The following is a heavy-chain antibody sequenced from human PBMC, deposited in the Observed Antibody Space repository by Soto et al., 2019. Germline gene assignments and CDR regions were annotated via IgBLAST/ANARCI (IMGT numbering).Heavy chain of an antibody. CDR1: GGSISSYY. D-gene: IGHD3-3*01. CDR3: ARRRFGVVTSNYYYYYMDV. J-gene: IGHJ6*03. V-gene: IGHV4-59*08. Sequence: SQTLSLTCTVSGGSISSYYWSWIRQPPGKGLEWIGYIYYSGSTNYNPSLKSRVTISVDTSKNQFSLKLSSVTAADTAVYYCARRRFGVVTSNYYYYYMDVWGKGTTVTVSS. CDR2: IYYSGST.